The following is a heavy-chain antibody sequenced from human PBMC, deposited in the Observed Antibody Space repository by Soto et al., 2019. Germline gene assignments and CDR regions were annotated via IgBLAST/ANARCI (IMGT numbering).Heavy chain of an antibody. D-gene: IGHD2-15*01. Sequence: PGESLKISCKCSGYSFTSYWIVWVRQMPGKGLEWMGIIYPGDSDTRYSPSFQGQVTISADKSISTAYLQWSSLKASDTAMYYCARRIDGFTPHFDYWGQGTLVTVSS. CDR2: IYPGDSDT. V-gene: IGHV5-51*01. J-gene: IGHJ4*02. CDR1: GYSFTSYW. CDR3: ARRIDGFTPHFDY.